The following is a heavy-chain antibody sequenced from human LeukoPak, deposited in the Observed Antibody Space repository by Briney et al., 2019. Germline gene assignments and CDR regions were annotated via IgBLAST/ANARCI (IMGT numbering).Heavy chain of an antibody. CDR3: ARDEAGFGTTPLDY. D-gene: IGHD2-8*01. CDR2: ISTYNGNT. Sequence: ASVKASCKASGYTFTKYGVTWVRRAPGQGLEWMGWISTYNGNTHYAQRFQGRVTMTTDTSTSTVYMELRSLRSDDTAVYYCARDEAGFGTTPLDYWGQGTQVTVSS. J-gene: IGHJ4*02. V-gene: IGHV1-18*01. CDR1: GYTFTKYG.